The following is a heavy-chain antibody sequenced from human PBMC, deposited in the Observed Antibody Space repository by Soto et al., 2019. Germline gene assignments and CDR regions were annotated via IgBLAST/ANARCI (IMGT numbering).Heavy chain of an antibody. J-gene: IGHJ5*02. D-gene: IGHD3-10*01. CDR3: ARGSLTYRLPFDP. CDR1: GYTFTSYD. CDR2: MNSNSGNT. V-gene: IGHV1-8*01. Sequence: ASVKVSCKASGYTFTSYDINWVRQATGQGLEWMGWMNSNSGNTGYAQKFQGRVTMTRNTSISTAYMELSSLRSEDTAVYYCARGSLTYRLPFDPWGQGTLVTVSS.